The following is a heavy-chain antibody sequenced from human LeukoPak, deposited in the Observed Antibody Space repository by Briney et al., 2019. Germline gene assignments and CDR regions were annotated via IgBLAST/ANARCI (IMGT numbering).Heavy chain of an antibody. CDR1: GGTFSSYA. D-gene: IGHD3-10*01. CDR2: IIPIFGTA. CDR3: ASALTYYGSGSPRFDY. J-gene: IGHJ4*02. Sequence: ASVKVSCKASGGTFSSYAISWVRQAPGQGLEWMGGIIPIFGTANYAQKFQGRVTITADESTSTAYMELSSLRSEDTAVYYCASALTYYGSGSPRFDYWGQGTLVTVSS. V-gene: IGHV1-69*13.